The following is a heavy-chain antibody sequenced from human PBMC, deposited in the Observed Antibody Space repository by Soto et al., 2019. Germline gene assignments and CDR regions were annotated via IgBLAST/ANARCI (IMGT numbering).Heavy chain of an antibody. CDR3: ARGCSITTCYRTFDF. J-gene: IGHJ3*01. Sequence: EVQLVESGGGLVQPGRSLRLSCAASGFMFDDYAMQWVRQAPGKGLEWVSGISSNSGNVLYADSVKGRFTISRDNAKNSLYLQMNSLRAEDTALYYCARGCSITTCYRTFDFRGQGTMVTVSS. CDR1: GFMFDDYA. V-gene: IGHV3-9*01. CDR2: ISSNSGNV. D-gene: IGHD2-2*01.